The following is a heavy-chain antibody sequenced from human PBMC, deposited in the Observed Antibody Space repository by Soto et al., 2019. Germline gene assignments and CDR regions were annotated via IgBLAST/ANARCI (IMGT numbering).Heavy chain of an antibody. D-gene: IGHD6-19*01. Sequence: SETLSLTCTVSGGSISSYYWSWIRQPPGKGLGWIGYIYYSGSTNYNPSLKSRVTISVDTSRNQFSLKLSSVTAADTAVYFCARGRSIAVFDYWGQGTLVTVSS. J-gene: IGHJ4*02. CDR2: IYYSGST. CDR3: ARGRSIAVFDY. CDR1: GGSISSYY. V-gene: IGHV4-59*01.